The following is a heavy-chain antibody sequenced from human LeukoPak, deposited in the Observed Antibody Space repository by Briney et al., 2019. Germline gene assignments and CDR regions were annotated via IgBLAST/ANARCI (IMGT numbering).Heavy chain of an antibody. CDR2: ISWNSVGT. CDR1: GFTFDDYG. CDR3: AKGSGSGMKYYFDS. Sequence: PGGCLRLSCVASGFTFDDYGMHWVRQAPGKGLEWVSGISWNSVGTGYADSVKGRVTISRDNAKNSLYLQMNSLRPEDTALYYCAKGSGSGMKYYFDSWGQGTLITVSS. D-gene: IGHD3-10*01. V-gene: IGHV3-9*01. J-gene: IGHJ4*02.